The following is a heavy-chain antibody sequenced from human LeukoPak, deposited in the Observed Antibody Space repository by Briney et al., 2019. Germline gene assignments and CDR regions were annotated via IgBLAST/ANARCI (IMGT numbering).Heavy chain of an antibody. J-gene: IGHJ3*02. CDR3: AKWDTSMVDAFDI. V-gene: IGHV3-23*01. Sequence: PGGSLRLSCAASGFIVSTYAMSWVRQAPGKGLEWVSAISSGGSTYYADSVKGRFTISRGNSKNTLYLQMHSPRAEDTAVYYCAKWDTSMVDAFDIWGQGTMVTVSS. D-gene: IGHD5-18*01. CDR2: ISSGGST. CDR1: GFIVSTYA.